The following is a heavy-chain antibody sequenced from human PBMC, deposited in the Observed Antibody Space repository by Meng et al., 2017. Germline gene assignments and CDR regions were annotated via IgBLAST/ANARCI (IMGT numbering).Heavy chain of an antibody. CDR3: AGSSGIAVARGGY. J-gene: IGHJ4*02. Sequence: GESLKISCVASGFTFSDHYMDWVRQAPGNGLEWVSSISNSSSYIYYADSVKGRFTISRDNAKNSLYLQMNSLRAEDTIVYYCAGSSGIAVARGGYWGQG. V-gene: IGHV3-21*01. CDR1: GFTFSDHY. D-gene: IGHD6-19*01. CDR2: ISNSSSYI.